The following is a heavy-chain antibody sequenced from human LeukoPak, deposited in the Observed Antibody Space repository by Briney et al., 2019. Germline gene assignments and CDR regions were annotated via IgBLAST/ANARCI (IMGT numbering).Heavy chain of an antibody. V-gene: IGHV1-69*04. CDR3: ARKTAVDEGYFDWLLYSVRYGMDV. CDR1: GGTFSSYA. CDR2: IIPILGIA. J-gene: IGHJ6*02. D-gene: IGHD3-9*01. Sequence: GASVKVSCKASGGTFSSYAISWVRQAPGQGLEWMGRIIPILGIANYAQKFQGRVTITADKSTSTAYMELSSLRSEDTAVYYCARKTAVDEGYFDWLLYSVRYGMDVWGQGTTVTVSS.